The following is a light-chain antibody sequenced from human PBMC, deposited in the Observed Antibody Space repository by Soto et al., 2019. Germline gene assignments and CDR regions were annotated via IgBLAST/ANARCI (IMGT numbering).Light chain of an antibody. Sequence: DIQMTQSPSSLSASVGDRVTITCRASQSISSYLNWYQQKPGKAPKLLIYAASSLQSGVPSRFSGSGSGTYFTLTISSLQPEDFPTYYCQQSYSTPLGYTFGQGTKLEIK. V-gene: IGKV1-39*01. CDR1: QSISSY. CDR2: AAS. J-gene: IGKJ2*01. CDR3: QQSYSTPLGYT.